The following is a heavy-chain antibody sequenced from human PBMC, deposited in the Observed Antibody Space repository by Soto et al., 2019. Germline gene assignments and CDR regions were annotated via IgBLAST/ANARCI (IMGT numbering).Heavy chain of an antibody. CDR3: ARRWNYYLDF. V-gene: IGHV3-33*05. D-gene: IGHD1-1*01. J-gene: IGHJ4*02. CDR1: GFPCREFG. CDR2: ISYDGSD. Sequence: QMQLVDSGGGVVQPGRSLRLSCVASGFPCREFGMHCVRQAPGKGLEWVALISYDGSDYADSVKGRFTISRDDSRDTLFLHMDNLRPDDTGVYYCARRWNYYLDFWGQGTLVAVSS.